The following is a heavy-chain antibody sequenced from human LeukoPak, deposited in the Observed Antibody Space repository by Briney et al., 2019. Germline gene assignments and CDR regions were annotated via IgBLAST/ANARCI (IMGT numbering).Heavy chain of an antibody. D-gene: IGHD5-18*01. CDR2: IKPDGSEK. CDR3: ARGGYSYGHDY. J-gene: IGHJ4*02. Sequence: GGSLRLSCAASGFAFSDYWMSWVRQAPGKGLEWVAKIKPDGSEKYYVDSMKGRFTISRDKAKNSLYLQMNSLRDEDTAVYYCARGGYSYGHDYWGQGTLVTVSS. CDR1: GFAFSDYW. V-gene: IGHV3-7*01.